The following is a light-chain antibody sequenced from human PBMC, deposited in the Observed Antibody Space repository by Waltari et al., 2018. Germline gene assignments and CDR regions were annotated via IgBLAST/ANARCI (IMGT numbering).Light chain of an antibody. J-gene: IGLJ1*01. CDR2: AVF. CDR3: CSYAGRGTYV. V-gene: IGLV2-23*02. CDR1: TSDVGRYDL. Sequence: QSALTQPAYVSGTPGQSITISCSGTTSDVGRYDLVSWYQQNPGKAPKPLICAVFKRPPDISSRFSGAKSGSTASLTISGLQPEDEADYYCCSYAGRGTYVFGSGTKVTVL.